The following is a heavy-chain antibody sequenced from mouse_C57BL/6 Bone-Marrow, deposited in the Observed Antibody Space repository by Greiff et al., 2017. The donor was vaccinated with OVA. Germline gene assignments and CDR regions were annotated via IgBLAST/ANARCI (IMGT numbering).Heavy chain of an antibody. CDR1: GYTFTSYW. J-gene: IGHJ1*03. CDR3: AGYDYVYWYFDV. Sequence: VQLQQPGAELVKPGASVKMSCKASGYTFTSYWITWVKQRPGQGLEWIGDIYPGSGSTNYNEKFKSKATLTVDTSSSTAYMQLSSLTSEDSAVYYCAGYDYVYWYFDVWGTGTTVTVSS. D-gene: IGHD2-4*01. CDR2: IYPGSGST. V-gene: IGHV1-55*01.